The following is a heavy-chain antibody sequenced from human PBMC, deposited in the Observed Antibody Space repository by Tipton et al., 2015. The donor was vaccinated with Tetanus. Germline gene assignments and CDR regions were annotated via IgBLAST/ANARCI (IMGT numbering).Heavy chain of an antibody. Sequence: QSGAEVKKPGSSVKVSCKASGGTFSNYAFSWVRQAPGQGLEWMGGITPMFGTTKYAQKFQGRVTLTADESTSTAYMELRDLRSDDTAVYYCARDLFGVKISGSWGQGTLVTVSS. D-gene: IGHD3-9*01. J-gene: IGHJ5*02. CDR1: GGTFSNYA. V-gene: IGHV1-69*01. CDR2: ITPMFGTT. CDR3: ARDLFGVKISGS.